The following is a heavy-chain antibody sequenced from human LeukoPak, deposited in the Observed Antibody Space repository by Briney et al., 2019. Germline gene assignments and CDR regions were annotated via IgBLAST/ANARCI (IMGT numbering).Heavy chain of an antibody. V-gene: IGHV1-8*03. Sequence: GASVKVSCKASGYTFTSYDINWVRQATGQGLEWMGWMNPNSGNTGYAQKFQGRVTITRNTSISTDYMELSSLRSEDTAVYYCARARSSVSSDAFDIWGQGTMVTVSS. CDR1: GYTFTSYD. CDR2: MNPNSGNT. D-gene: IGHD3-22*01. CDR3: ARARSSVSSDAFDI. J-gene: IGHJ3*02.